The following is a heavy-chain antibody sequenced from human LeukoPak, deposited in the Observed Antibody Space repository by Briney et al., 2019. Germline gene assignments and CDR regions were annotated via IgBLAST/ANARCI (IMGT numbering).Heavy chain of an antibody. CDR1: GFTFSSYS. CDR3: ASSGPMPFDY. V-gene: IGHV3-21*01. D-gene: IGHD2-15*01. CDR2: ITSSSSYI. Sequence: GGALRLSCAASGFTFSSYSMTWVRQAPGKGLEWVSSITSSSSYIYYADSVKGRFTISRDNAKNSLYLQMNSLRAEDTAVYYCASSGPMPFDYWGQGTLVTVSS. J-gene: IGHJ4*02.